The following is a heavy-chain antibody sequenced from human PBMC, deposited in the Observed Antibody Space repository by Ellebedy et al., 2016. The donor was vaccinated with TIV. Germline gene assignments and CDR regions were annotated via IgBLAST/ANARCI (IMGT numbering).Heavy chain of an antibody. CDR1: GYTLTELS. V-gene: IGHV1-24*01. D-gene: IGHD6-13*01. CDR3: AILTGYDI. J-gene: IGHJ3*02. Sequence: AASVKVSCKVSGYTLTELSMHWVRQAPGKGLEWMGGFDPEDGETIYAQKLQGRVNMTRDTSTSTVYMELSSLRSEDTAVYYYAILTGYDIWGQGTMVTVSS. CDR2: FDPEDGET.